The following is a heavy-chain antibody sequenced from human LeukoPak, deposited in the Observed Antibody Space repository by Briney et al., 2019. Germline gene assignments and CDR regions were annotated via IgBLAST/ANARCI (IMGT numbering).Heavy chain of an antibody. CDR3: ARILVPAAIRHNWFDP. Sequence: ASVKVSCKASGYTFTSYGISWVRQAPGQGLEWMGWISAYNGNTNYAQKLQGRVTMTTDTSTSTAYMELRSLRSDDTAVYYCARILVPAAIRHNWFDPWGQGTLVTVSS. D-gene: IGHD2-2*02. J-gene: IGHJ5*02. CDR1: GYTFTSYG. CDR2: ISAYNGNT. V-gene: IGHV1-18*01.